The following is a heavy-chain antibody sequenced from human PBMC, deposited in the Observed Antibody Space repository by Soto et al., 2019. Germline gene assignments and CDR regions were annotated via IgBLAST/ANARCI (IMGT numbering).Heavy chain of an antibody. Sequence: TLSLTCTVSGGSISSGGYYWSWIRQHPGKGLEWIGYIYYSGSTYYNPSLKSRVTISVDTSKNQFSLKLSSVTAADTAVYYCSSDHHGYCISNSCYGDAFDIWGQGTMVTVSS. D-gene: IGHD2-2*01. CDR3: SSDHHGYCISNSCYGDAFDI. V-gene: IGHV4-31*03. CDR2: IYYSGST. J-gene: IGHJ3*02. CDR1: GGSISSGGYY.